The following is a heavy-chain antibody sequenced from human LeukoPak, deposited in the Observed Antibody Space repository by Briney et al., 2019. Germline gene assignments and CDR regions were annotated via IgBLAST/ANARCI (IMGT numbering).Heavy chain of an antibody. Sequence: SVKVSCKTSGGSINNYGINWVRQAPGQGLEWMGMIIPLLTRPKYAKKFQGRVTITADEAGDTAYMEVSRLTSEDTAVFFCAIVPKTGMPAVTWGPGTLVSVSS. D-gene: IGHD2-2*01. CDR3: AIVPKTGMPAVT. V-gene: IGHV1-69*13. CDR2: IIPLLTRP. CDR1: GGSINNYG. J-gene: IGHJ5*02.